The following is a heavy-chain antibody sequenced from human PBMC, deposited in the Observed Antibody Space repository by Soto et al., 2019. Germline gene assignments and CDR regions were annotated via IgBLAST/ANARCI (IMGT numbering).Heavy chain of an antibody. CDR2: ISAYNGNT. CDR1: GYTFTSYG. Sequence: ASVKVSCKASGYTFTSYGISWVRQAPGQGLEWMGWISAYNGNTNYAQKLQGRVTMTTDTSTSTAYMELRSLRSDDTAVYYCARDYRDYYYSSGYYGTEFDYWGQGTLVTVSS. V-gene: IGHV1-18*01. CDR3: ARDYRDYYYSSGYYGTEFDY. J-gene: IGHJ4*02. D-gene: IGHD3-22*01.